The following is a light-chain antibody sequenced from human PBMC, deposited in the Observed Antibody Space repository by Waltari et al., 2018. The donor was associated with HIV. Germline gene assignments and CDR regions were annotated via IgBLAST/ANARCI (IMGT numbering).Light chain of an antibody. CDR2: NDD. J-gene: IGLJ2*01. Sequence: QSVLPQSPSVSEAPGQSVTISCSGSDSNIGSHAVTWYQQFPGKPPRLLVYNDDLILSGVSDRLSASKSGTSASLAINDLQSEHESHYYCAAWDDGLNGVIFGGGTKVTVL. CDR1: DSNIGSHA. V-gene: IGLV1-36*01. CDR3: AAWDDGLNGVI.